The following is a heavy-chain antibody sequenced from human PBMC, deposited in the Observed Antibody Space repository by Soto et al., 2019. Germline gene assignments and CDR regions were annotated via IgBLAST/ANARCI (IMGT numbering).Heavy chain of an antibody. CDR1: GGSISSYY. V-gene: IGHV4-4*07. Sequence: QVHLQESGPGLVKPSETLSLTCTVSGGSISSYYWSWIRQPVGRGLEWIGHIYTSGSTTYNRSLKKRVTMSVDTSKHQFSLRLSSVTAADTAVYYCAREGLDWSVEGMDVWGRGTTVTVSS. J-gene: IGHJ6*02. D-gene: IGHD3-9*01. CDR2: IYTSGST. CDR3: AREGLDWSVEGMDV.